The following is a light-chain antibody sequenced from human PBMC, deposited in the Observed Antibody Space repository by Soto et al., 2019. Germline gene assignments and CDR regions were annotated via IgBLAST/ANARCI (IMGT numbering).Light chain of an antibody. CDR1: SADVGGYAY. V-gene: IGLV2-14*01. Sequence: QSVLTQPASVSGSPGQSITISCTGTSADVGGYAYVSWYQKYPGKAPKLVISEVSNRPSGVSHRFSGSRSGNTASLTISGLQAEDEADYYCNSFTTSSTYVFGTGTKLTVL. J-gene: IGLJ1*01. CDR2: EVS. CDR3: NSFTTSSTYV.